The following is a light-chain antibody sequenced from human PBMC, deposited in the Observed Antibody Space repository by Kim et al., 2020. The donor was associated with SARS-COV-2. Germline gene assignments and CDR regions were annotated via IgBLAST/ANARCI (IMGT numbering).Light chain of an antibody. V-gene: IGKV3-11*01. J-gene: IGKJ4*01. CDR1: QSVGNS. CDR2: ETS. Sequence: EIVLTQSPATLSLSPGERATLSCRASQSVGNSLAWFQQKPGQAPRLLIFETSNRATGIPARFSGSGCGTAFTLTISSLEPEDFAVYYCQQRYNWPLTFGGGTKVDIK. CDR3: QQRYNWPLT.